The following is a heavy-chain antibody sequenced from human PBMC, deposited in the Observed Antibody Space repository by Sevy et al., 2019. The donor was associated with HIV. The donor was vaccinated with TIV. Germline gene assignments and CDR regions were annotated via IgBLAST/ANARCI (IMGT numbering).Heavy chain of an antibody. CDR1: GYTFTSYD. CDR2: MNPNSGNT. CDR3: AIYYYDSSGYYPQFDY. J-gene: IGHJ4*02. Sequence: ASVKVSCKASGYTFTSYDINWVRQATGQGLEWMGWMNPNSGNTGYAQKFQGRVTMTRNTPISTAYMELSSLRSEDTAVYYCAIYYYDSSGYYPQFDYWGQGTLVTVSS. D-gene: IGHD3-22*01. V-gene: IGHV1-8*01.